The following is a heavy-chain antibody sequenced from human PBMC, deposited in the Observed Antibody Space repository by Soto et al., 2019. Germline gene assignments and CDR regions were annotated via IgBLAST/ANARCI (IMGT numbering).Heavy chain of an antibody. CDR3: AKGGRIPTSSVDY. D-gene: IGHD2-2*01. CDR2: ISYDGSNR. V-gene: IGHV3-30*18. Sequence: GGSLRLSCAASGFTFSYYGLHWVRHAPGKGLEWVAGISYDGSNRYYGDSVKGRFSISRDNPNNTLYLQMNSLRDEDTAVYYCAKGGRIPTSSVDYWGQGTLVTVSS. J-gene: IGHJ4*02. CDR1: GFTFSYYG.